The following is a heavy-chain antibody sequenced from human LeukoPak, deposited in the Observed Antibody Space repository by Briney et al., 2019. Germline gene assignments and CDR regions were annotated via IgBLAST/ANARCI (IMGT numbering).Heavy chain of an antibody. J-gene: IGHJ3*02. Sequence: SETLSLPCSVSGYSIRSGYHWGWIRQPPGKGLEWIGNIYHSGSTYYNPSLKSRVPISVDTSKHQFSLKLSSVTAADTAVYYCARLGRGIWGLDGRLAFDIWGQGTMVTVSS. CDR2: IYHSGST. CDR1: GYSIRSGYH. V-gene: IGHV4-38-2*01. D-gene: IGHD2-15*01. CDR3: ARLGRGIWGLDGRLAFDI.